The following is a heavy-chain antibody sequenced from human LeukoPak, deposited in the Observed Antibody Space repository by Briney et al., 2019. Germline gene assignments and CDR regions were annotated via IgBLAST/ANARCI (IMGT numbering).Heavy chain of an antibody. Sequence: ASVKVSCKASGYTFTSYGISWVRQAPGQGLEWMGWISAYNGNTNYAQELQGRVTMTTDTSTSTAYMELRSLRSDDTAVYYCARELRVRSSWYRRLDAFDIWGQGTMVTVSS. J-gene: IGHJ3*02. CDR2: ISAYNGNT. D-gene: IGHD6-13*01. V-gene: IGHV1-18*01. CDR1: GYTFTSYG. CDR3: ARELRVRSSWYRRLDAFDI.